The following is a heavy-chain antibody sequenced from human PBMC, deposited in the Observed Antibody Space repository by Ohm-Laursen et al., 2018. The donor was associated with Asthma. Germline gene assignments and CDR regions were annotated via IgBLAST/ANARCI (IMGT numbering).Heavy chain of an antibody. D-gene: IGHD1-26*01. CDR3: ARIGPEWELPGREYSLHH. V-gene: IGHV3-21*01. CDR1: GYTFSRYS. CDR2: ISTASTFI. J-gene: IGHJ1*01. Sequence: SLRLSCAASGYTFSRYSIHWIRQAPGKGLEWVASISTASTFIYYADSVRGRFTTSRDNAKNSVYLQMNGLRAEDTALYYCARIGPEWELPGREYSLHHWGEGTLVTVSS.